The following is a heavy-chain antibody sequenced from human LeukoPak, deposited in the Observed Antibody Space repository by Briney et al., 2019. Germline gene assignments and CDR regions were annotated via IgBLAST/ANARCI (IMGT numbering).Heavy chain of an antibody. Sequence: KGSGPTLVNPTQTLTLTCSFSGFSLSTSGMGVGWIRQPPGKALEWLALIYWNDEKSYSPSLQSRLTITKDTSKNQVVLTMANMDPVDTATYYCAQRRWGRFGELSWGQGTMVTVSS. CDR3: AQRRWGRFGELS. V-gene: IGHV2-5*01. J-gene: IGHJ3*01. D-gene: IGHD3-10*01. CDR2: IYWNDEK. CDR1: GFSLSTSGMG.